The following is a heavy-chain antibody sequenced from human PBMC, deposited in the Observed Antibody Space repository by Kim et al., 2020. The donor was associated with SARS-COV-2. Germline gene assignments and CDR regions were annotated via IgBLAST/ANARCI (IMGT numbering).Heavy chain of an antibody. CDR3: SRDTFGPLDH. V-gene: IGHV3-74*01. J-gene: IGHJ5*02. Sequence: WGSLRLSCAASGFSVGSDWMHWVRQVPGTGLEWVARINEDGNTTTHADSVKGRFSISIDSAKNMLLLEMNNLRVEDTAIYYCSRDTFGPLDHWGRGTLFT. D-gene: IGHD3-3*01. CDR1: GFSVGSDW. CDR2: INEDGNTT.